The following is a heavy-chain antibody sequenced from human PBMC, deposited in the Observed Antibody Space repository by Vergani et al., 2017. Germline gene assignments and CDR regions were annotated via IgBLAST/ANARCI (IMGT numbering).Heavy chain of an antibody. J-gene: IGHJ3*02. Sequence: LQLPESGPGLVKPSETLSLTCTVSGGSISSSSYYWGWIRQPPGKGLEWVANIKQDGSEKYYVDSVKGRFTISRDNAKNSLYLQMNSLRAEDTAVYYCARARYYDSSGYSYAFDIWGQGTVVTVSS. D-gene: IGHD3-22*01. CDR2: IKQDGSEK. CDR3: ARARYYDSSGYSYAFDI. CDR1: GGSISSSSYY. V-gene: IGHV3-7*01.